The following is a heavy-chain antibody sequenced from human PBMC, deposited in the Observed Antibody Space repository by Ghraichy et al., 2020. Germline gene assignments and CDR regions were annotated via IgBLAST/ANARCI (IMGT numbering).Heavy chain of an antibody. CDR1: GFTFNNYA. CDR3: AKDVWSGFDALAI. Sequence: GGSLRLSCAASGFTFNNYAMSWVRQAPGKGLEWVALISYDGSNEYYADSVKGRITISRETSENTLLLQMHGLRAEDTAVYYCAKDVWSGFDALAIWGQGTMVAVSA. J-gene: IGHJ3*02. D-gene: IGHD3-3*01. V-gene: IGHV3-30-3*01. CDR2: ISYDGSNE.